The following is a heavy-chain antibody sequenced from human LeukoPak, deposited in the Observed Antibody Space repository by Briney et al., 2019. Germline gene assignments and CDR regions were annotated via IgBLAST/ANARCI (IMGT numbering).Heavy chain of an antibody. D-gene: IGHD2-21*02. CDR3: ARAPDFYDHLHWFDP. J-gene: IGHJ5*02. Sequence: ASVKVSCKASGYTFTNYDINWVRQATGQGLEWMGWMNPNSGNTGYAQKFQGRVNMTRNTSISTAYMELSSLRTEDTAVYYCARAPDFYDHLHWFDPWGQGTLVTVSS. CDR2: MNPNSGNT. CDR1: GYTFTNYD. V-gene: IGHV1-8*01.